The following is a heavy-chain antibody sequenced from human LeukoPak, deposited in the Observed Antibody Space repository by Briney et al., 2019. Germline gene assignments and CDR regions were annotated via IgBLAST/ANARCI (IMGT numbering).Heavy chain of an antibody. Sequence: GGALRLSCAASAFTFSTDWMSWVRQAPGKGLEWVANIKQDGSEKYYVDSVKGRFTISRDNAKDSLYLQMNSLRAEDTAVYYCARARFSYGHYYFDYWGQGTLVTVSS. CDR3: ARARFSYGHYYFDY. J-gene: IGHJ4*02. D-gene: IGHD5-18*01. V-gene: IGHV3-7*04. CDR1: AFTFSTDW. CDR2: IKQDGSEK.